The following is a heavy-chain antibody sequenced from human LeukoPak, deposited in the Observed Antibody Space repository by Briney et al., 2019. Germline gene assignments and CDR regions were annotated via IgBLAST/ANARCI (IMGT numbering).Heavy chain of an antibody. CDR3: ARLRRAYSAYGCFDY. Sequence: PSETLSLTSTVSGGSINTSNSYWACIRQPPGKRLEWIGSIFYTGSTYEKTSLKTRTTISLDTSNNHFSLKVRSVTAADASYDFWARLRRAYSAYGCFDYWGQGTLVTVSS. D-gene: IGHD5-12*01. CDR1: GGSINTSNSY. CDR2: IFYTGST. V-gene: IGHV4-39*02. J-gene: IGHJ4*02.